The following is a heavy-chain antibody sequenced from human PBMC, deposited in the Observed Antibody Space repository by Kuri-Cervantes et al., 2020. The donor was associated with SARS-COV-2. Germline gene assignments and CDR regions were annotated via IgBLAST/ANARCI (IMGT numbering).Heavy chain of an antibody. D-gene: IGHD4-17*01. CDR3: AKHMTTVTTYAHNVDAFDI. J-gene: IGHJ3*02. Sequence: GGSLRLSCAAPGFTFSSYAMSWVRQAPGKGLEWVSAISGSGGSTYYADSVKGRFTISRDNSKNTLYLQMNSLRAEDTAVYYCAKHMTTVTTYAHNVDAFDIWGQGTMVTVSS. CDR2: ISGSGGST. V-gene: IGHV3-23*01. CDR1: GFTFSSYA.